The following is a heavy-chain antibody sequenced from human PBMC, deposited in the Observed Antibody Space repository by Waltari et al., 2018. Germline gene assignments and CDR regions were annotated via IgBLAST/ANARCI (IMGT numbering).Heavy chain of an antibody. V-gene: IGHV1-69*08. J-gene: IGHJ3*02. D-gene: IGHD6-19*01. Sequence: QVQLVQSGAEVKKPGSSVKVSCKASGGTFSSYAISWVRQAPGQGLEWMGRIIPSVGTANYEQKSQGRVTFTADKSTSTAFMELSSLRSEDTAVYYCARAIAVAGFQFMGAGAFDIWGQGTMVTVSS. CDR3: ARAIAVAGFQFMGAGAFDI. CDR1: GGTFSSYA. CDR2: IIPSVGTA.